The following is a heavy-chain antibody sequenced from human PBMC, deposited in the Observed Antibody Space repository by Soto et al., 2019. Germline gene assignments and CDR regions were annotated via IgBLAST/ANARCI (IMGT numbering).Heavy chain of an antibody. CDR1: DDSIDNTVFF. D-gene: IGHD4-17*01. CDR2: ISSSGKT. J-gene: IGHJ5*02. Sequence: SETLSLTCSVSDDSIDNTVFFWNWIRQHPEKGLEWIGYISSSGKTYYNPSLKSRVTMSLDTSRNQFSLNLTSVTAADTAVYFCARHLSGDYPNSNWFDPWGQGTLVTVSS. V-gene: IGHV4-31*03. CDR3: ARHLSGDYPNSNWFDP.